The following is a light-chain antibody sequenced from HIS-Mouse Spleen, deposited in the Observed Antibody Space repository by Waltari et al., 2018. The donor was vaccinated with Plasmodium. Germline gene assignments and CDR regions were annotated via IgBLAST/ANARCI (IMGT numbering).Light chain of an antibody. J-gene: IGLJ2*01. Sequence: QSVLTQPPSVSAAPGQKVTISCSESSSHIGHTYVSWYQQLPGTAPKLLIYDNNKRPSGIPDRFPGSKSGTSATLGITGLQTGDEADYYCGTWDSSLSAGVVFGGGTKLTVL. CDR1: SSHIGHTY. CDR2: DNN. V-gene: IGLV1-51*01. CDR3: GTWDSSLSAGVV.